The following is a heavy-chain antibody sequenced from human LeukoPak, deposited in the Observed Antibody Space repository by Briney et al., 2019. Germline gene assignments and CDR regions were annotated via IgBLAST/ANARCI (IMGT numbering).Heavy chain of an antibody. CDR2: IRYDGSGK. D-gene: IGHD3-16*01. V-gene: IGHV3-30*02. CDR3: AKRADYYDSSRALYDAFDL. Sequence: AGGSLRLSCAASGFIFRTYGMHWVRQAPGKGLEWVTFIRYDGSGKYYADSVKGRFTISRDNSKNTLFLQMNSLRVEDTAVYYCAKRADYYDSSRALYDAFDLWGQGTMVTVSS. CDR1: GFIFRTYG. J-gene: IGHJ3*01.